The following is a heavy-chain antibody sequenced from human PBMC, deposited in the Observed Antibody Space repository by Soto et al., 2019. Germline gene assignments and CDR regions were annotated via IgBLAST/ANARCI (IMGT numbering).Heavy chain of an antibody. D-gene: IGHD3-10*01. CDR2: VESRGRT. Sequence: SETLSLTCTVSGDSMTKNYRSWSMTNYYYWSWFRQTPGKGLEWIGYVESRGRTEYKPSLASRVTLSLDSSQNQFSLTLRSVTTADRAIYFGARGVYGAYLDYWGQGIPVTVSS. J-gene: IGHJ4*02. CDR3: ARGVYGAYLDY. CDR1: GDSMTKNYRSWSMTNYYY. V-gene: IGHV4-61*08.